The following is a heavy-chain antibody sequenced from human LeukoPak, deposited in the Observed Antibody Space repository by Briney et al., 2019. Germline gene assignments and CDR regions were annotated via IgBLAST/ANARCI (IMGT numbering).Heavy chain of an antibody. V-gene: IGHV3-20*04. Sequence: PGGSLRLSWAASGFTFDDYGMSWVRHAPGKGLEWVSGINWNGGSTGYADSVKGRFTISRDNAKNSLYLQMNSLRAEDTALYYCARGTGRTVPAANPTMVRGASCAFDIWGQGTMVTVSS. CDR3: ARGTGRTVPAANPTMVRGASCAFDI. CDR1: GFTFDDYG. J-gene: IGHJ3*02. CDR2: INWNGGST. D-gene: IGHD3-10*01.